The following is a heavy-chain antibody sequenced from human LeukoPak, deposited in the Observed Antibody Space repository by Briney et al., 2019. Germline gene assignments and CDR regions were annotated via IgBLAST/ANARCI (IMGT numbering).Heavy chain of an antibody. D-gene: IGHD6-19*01. V-gene: IGHV3-23*01. Sequence: GGSLRLSCAASGFTFSSFAMNXVRQAPGKGXXWVWDVXGTSGLPYSSHSVTGRFTXSXDNCKNTLYLQMNSLRAEDTAVYYCAILSAVAADYWGQGTLVTVSS. CDR2: VXGTSGLP. CDR3: AILSAVAADY. J-gene: IGHJ4*02. CDR1: GFTFSSFA.